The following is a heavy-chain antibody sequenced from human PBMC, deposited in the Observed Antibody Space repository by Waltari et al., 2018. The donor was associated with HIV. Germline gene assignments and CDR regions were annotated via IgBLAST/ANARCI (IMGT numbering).Heavy chain of an antibody. CDR1: GYTFTGYY. Sequence: QVQLVQSGAEVKKPGASVKVSCKASGYTFTGYYMHWVRQAPGQGLEWMGRINPNSGGTNYAQKFQGRVTMTRDTSISTAYMELSRLRSDDTAVYYCARAEGDFIVGANYDYWGQGTLVTVSS. J-gene: IGHJ4*02. D-gene: IGHD1-26*01. CDR3: ARAEGDFIVGANYDY. V-gene: IGHV1-2*06. CDR2: INPNSGGT.